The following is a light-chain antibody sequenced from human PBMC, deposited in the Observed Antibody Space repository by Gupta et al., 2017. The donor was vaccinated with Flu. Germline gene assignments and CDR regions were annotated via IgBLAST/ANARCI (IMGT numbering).Light chain of an antibody. CDR1: NIGTKR. V-gene: IGLV3-21*02. CDR2: DDR. J-gene: IGLJ3*02. Sequence: SVVLTQPPSVSVAPGPTATITCGGNNIGTKRVHWYQQRPGQAPVLVVYDDRDRPSGIPERFSGSNSGNTATLTISRAEAGDEADYYCQVWDSSSDHPRLFGGGTKLTVL. CDR3: QVWDSSSDHPRL.